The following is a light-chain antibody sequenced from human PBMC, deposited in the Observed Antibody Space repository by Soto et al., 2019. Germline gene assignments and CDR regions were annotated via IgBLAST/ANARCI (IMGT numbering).Light chain of an antibody. CDR3: QQYNDWAYT. CDR2: DAS. J-gene: IGKJ2*01. CDR1: QSLSRN. V-gene: IGKV3-15*01. Sequence: EIVMTQSPATLSVSPGERATLSCRASQSLSRNLAWYQQKPGQAPRLLIYDASTRATGIPARFSGSVSGTEFTLTIGSLQSEDFAVYYCQQYNDWAYTFGQGTKLEIK.